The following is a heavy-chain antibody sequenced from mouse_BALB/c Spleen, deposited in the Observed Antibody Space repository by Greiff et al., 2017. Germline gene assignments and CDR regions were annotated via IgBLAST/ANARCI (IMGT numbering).Heavy chain of an antibody. Sequence: QVQLQQSGAELARPGASVKLSCKASGYTFTSYWMQWVKQRPGQGLEWIGAIYPGDGDTRYTQKFKGKATLTADKSSSTAYMQLSSLASEDSAVYYCARRHYYGSSWYFDVWGAGTTVTVSS. CDR3: ARRHYYGSSWYFDV. CDR1: GYTFTSYW. J-gene: IGHJ1*01. CDR2: IYPGDGDT. D-gene: IGHD1-1*01. V-gene: IGHV1-87*01.